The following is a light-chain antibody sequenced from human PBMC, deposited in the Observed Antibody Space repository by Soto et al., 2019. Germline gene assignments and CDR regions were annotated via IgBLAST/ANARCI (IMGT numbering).Light chain of an antibody. CDR2: AAR. J-gene: IGKJ2*01. Sequence: DIQLTQSPSSLSPSVGDRITLSCRASQSISRNLNWYQQMPGKDPSLLIYAARDLQSGVPGRFSGSGSGTEFNLTISSLQPEDLATYYCQQSHSTPYTFGQGTKLEI. V-gene: IGKV1-39*01. CDR3: QQSHSTPYT. CDR1: QSISRN.